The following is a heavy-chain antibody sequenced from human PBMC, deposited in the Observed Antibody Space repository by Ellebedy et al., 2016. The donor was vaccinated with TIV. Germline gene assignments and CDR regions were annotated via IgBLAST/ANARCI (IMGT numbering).Heavy chain of an antibody. CDR1: GFTFRSYA. D-gene: IGHD3-9*01. CDR3: AKSVEIFTGYSYYDL. CDR2: ISGSGGTT. V-gene: IGHV3-23*01. J-gene: IGHJ3*01. Sequence: GESLKISCAASGFTFRSYAMSWVRQAPGKGLAWVSAISGSGGTTSYAASVKGRVPISRDNSKNTLYLQMNSLRAEDKAIYHCAKSVEIFTGYSYYDLWGQGTIVTVSS.